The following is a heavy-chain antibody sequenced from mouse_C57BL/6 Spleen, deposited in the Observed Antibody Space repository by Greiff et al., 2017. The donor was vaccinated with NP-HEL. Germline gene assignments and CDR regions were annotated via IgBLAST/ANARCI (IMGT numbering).Heavy chain of an antibody. V-gene: IGHV5-17*01. CDR1: GFTFSDYG. D-gene: IGHD2-3*01. Sequence: EVMLVESGGGLVKPGGSLKLSCAASGFTFSDYGMHWVRQAPEKGLEWVAYISSGSSTIYYADTVKGRFTISRDNAKNTLFLQMTSLRSEDTAMYYCAIDGYYNYYYAMDYWGQGTSVTVSS. CDR3: AIDGYYNYYYAMDY. J-gene: IGHJ4*01. CDR2: ISSGSSTI.